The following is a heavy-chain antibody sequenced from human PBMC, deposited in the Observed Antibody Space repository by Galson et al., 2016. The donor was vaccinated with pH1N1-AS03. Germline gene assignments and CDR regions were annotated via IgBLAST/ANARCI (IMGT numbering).Heavy chain of an antibody. CDR2: ISPYNGNT. CDR3: AREMGIMDAFDI. CDR1: AYTFTTYG. D-gene: IGHD3-16*01. J-gene: IGHJ3*02. Sequence: SVKVSCKASAYTFTTYGISWVRQAPGQGLEWMGWISPYNGNTNYAQKLQGRVTMTTDTSTSTAYMELRSLKSDDTAVYYRAREMGIMDAFDIWGQGTMVTVAS. V-gene: IGHV1-18*01.